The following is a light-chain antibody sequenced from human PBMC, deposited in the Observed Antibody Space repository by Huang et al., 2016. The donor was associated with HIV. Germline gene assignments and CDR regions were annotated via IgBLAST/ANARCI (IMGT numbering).Light chain of an antibody. CDR2: KAS. CDR1: QTVSSS. J-gene: IGKJ1*01. V-gene: IGKV1-5*03. Sequence: DIHMTQSPSTLSASIGDRVTITCRASQTVSSSLAWYQHKLGRVPRLLIYKASTLESGVPSRCSGSGSGTEFNLTISSMQPDDFATYFCQQYNNYLGTFGQGTKVEIK. CDR3: QQYNNYLGT.